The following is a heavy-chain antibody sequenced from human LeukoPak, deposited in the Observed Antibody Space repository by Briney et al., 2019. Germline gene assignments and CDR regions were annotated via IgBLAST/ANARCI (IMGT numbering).Heavy chain of an antibody. CDR1: GGSISSHY. Sequence: SETLSLTCTVSGGSISSHYWSWIRQPPGKGLEWIGYIYYSGSTNYNPSLKSRVTISVDTSKNQFSLKLSSVIAADTAVYYCVRCLGYCDGMDVWGQGTTVTVSS. V-gene: IGHV4-59*11. J-gene: IGHJ6*02. CDR2: IYYSGST. CDR3: VRCLGYCDGMDV. D-gene: IGHD2-15*01.